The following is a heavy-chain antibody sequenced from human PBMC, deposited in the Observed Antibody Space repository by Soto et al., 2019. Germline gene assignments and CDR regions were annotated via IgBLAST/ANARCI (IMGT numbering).Heavy chain of an antibody. Sequence: GGSLSLSCAASGFTFSRYAMSWVRQAPGKGLEWVSAISGSGGSTYYADSVKGRFTISRDNSKNTLYLQMNSLRAEDTAVYYCAKDSSGCMDVWGQGTTVTVSS. D-gene: IGHD6-19*01. CDR3: AKDSSGCMDV. J-gene: IGHJ6*02. CDR1: GFTFSRYA. V-gene: IGHV3-23*01. CDR2: ISGSGGST.